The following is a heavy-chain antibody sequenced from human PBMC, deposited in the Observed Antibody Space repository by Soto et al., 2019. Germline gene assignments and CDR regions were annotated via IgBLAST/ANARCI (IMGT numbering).Heavy chain of an antibody. CDR2: IWYDGSNK. J-gene: IGHJ4*02. CDR3: ARDRRYGDYIFDY. D-gene: IGHD4-17*01. V-gene: IGHV3-33*01. Sequence: QVQLVESGGGVVQPGRSLRLSCAASGFTFSSYGMHWVRQAPGKGLEWVAVIWYDGSNKYYADSVKGRFTISRDNSKNTLYLQMNSLRDEDTAVYYCARDRRYGDYIFDYWGQGTLVTVSS. CDR1: GFTFSSYG.